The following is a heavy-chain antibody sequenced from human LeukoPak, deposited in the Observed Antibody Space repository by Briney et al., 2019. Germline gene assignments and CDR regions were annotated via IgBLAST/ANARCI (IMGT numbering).Heavy chain of an antibody. Sequence: GGSLRLSCAASGFTFSSYAMSWVRQAPGKGLEWVSAISGSGGSTYYADSVKGRFTISRDNSKNTLYLQMNSLRAGDTAVYYCARDKRTDSSGYYSDAFDIWGQGTMVTVSS. CDR3: ARDKRTDSSGYYSDAFDI. CDR2: ISGSGGST. J-gene: IGHJ3*02. D-gene: IGHD3-22*01. V-gene: IGHV3-23*01. CDR1: GFTFSSYA.